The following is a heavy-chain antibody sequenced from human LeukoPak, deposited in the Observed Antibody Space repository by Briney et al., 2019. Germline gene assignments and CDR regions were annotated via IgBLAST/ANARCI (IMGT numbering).Heavy chain of an antibody. Sequence: GASVKVSCKASGYTFTSYYMHWVRQAPGQGLEWMGIINPSGGSTSYAQKFQGRVTMTRDTSTSTVYMELSSLRSEDTAVYYCAGIATYYYGSGSYYNPGYYYYYMDVWGKGTTVTVSS. CDR2: INPSGGST. J-gene: IGHJ6*03. CDR3: AGIATYYYGSGSYYNPGYYYYYMDV. V-gene: IGHV1-46*01. D-gene: IGHD3-10*01. CDR1: GYTFTSYY.